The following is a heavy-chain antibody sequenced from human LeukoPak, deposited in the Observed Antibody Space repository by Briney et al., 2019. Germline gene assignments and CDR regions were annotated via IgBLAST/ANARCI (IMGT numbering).Heavy chain of an antibody. CDR3: ARGLYCSSSTSCYDYGMDV. D-gene: IGHD2-2*01. CDR2: IYSSGDT. CDR1: GGSMSSYC. Sequence: SETLSLTCTVSGGSMSSYCWSWIRQPAGKGLEYIGRIYSSGDTNYSPSLNSRVTMSVDTSNNQFSLKLTSVTAADTAVYFCARGLYCSSSTSCYDYGMDVWGQGTTVTVSS. J-gene: IGHJ6*02. V-gene: IGHV4-4*07.